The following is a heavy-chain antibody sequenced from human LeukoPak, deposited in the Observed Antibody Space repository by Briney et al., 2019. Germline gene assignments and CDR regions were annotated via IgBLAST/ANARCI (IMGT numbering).Heavy chain of an antibody. V-gene: IGHV3-23*01. CDR3: AKDTFRDYYDSSGYYDY. J-gene: IGHJ4*02. CDR2: ISGSGGST. CDR1: GFTFDDYA. D-gene: IGHD3-22*01. Sequence: TGGSLRLSCAASGFTFDDYAMHWVRKAPGKGLEWVSAISGSGGSTYYADSVKGRFTISRDNSKNTLYLQMNSLRAEDTAVYYCAKDTFRDYYDSSGYYDYWGQGTLVTVSS.